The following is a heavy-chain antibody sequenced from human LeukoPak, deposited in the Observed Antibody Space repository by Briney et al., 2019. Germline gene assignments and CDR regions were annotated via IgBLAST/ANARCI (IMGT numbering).Heavy chain of an antibody. CDR2: IYTSGST. J-gene: IGHJ4*02. D-gene: IGHD5-18*01. CDR1: GGSISSYY. V-gene: IGHV4-4*07. CDR3: ARERWGYSYGYGTYYFDY. Sequence: SETLSLTCTVSGGSISSYYWSWLRQPAGKGLEWIGRIYTSGSTNYNPSLKSRVTMSVHTSKNQFSLKLSFVTAADTAVYYCARERWGYSYGYGTYYFDYWGQGTLVTVSS.